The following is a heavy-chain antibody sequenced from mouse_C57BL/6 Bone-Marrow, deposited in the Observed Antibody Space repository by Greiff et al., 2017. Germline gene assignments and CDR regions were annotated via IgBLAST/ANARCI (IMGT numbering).Heavy chain of an antibody. CDR1: GFTFSDYY. J-gene: IGHJ4*01. CDR2: ISNGGGST. CDR3: ARPDDY. Sequence: EVMLVESGGGLVQPGGSLKLSCAASGFTFSDYYMYWVRQTPEKRLEWVAYISNGGGSTYYPDTVKGRFTISRDNAKNTLYLQMSRLKSEDTAMYYCARPDDYWGQGTSVTVSS. V-gene: IGHV5-12*01.